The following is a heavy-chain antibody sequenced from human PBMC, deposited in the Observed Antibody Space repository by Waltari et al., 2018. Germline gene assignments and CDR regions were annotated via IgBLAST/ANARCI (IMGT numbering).Heavy chain of an antibody. D-gene: IGHD6-13*01. Sequence: EVQLVESGGGLVQPGGSLRLSCVASGFTFSSYWMSWVRQAPGKGLEWVANRKQEGSEKYDVDSVKCRFTISRDNAKNSLYLQMNSLRAEDTAVYYCARDEGAAAPCDYWGQGTLVTVSS. J-gene: IGHJ4*02. CDR3: ARDEGAAAPCDY. CDR2: RKQEGSEK. V-gene: IGHV3-7*01. CDR1: GFTFSSYW.